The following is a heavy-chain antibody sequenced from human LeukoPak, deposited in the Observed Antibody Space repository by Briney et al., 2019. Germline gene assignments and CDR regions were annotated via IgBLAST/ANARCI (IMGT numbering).Heavy chain of an antibody. CDR2: INSDGSSV. V-gene: IGHV3-74*01. Sequence: GGSLRLSCAASGFTLSYYWMHWVRQAPGKGLVWVSRINSDGSSVSYADSVKGRFTISRDNAKNTLYLQMNSLRAEDTAVYYCARDRYDVLTGYNPLGAFGIWGQGTMVTVSS. J-gene: IGHJ3*02. D-gene: IGHD3-9*01. CDR1: GFTLSYYW. CDR3: ARDRYDVLTGYNPLGAFGI.